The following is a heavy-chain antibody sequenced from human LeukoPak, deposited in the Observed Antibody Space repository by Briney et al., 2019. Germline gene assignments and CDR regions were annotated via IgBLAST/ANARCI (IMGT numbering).Heavy chain of an antibody. V-gene: IGHV1-69*05. CDR2: IIPIFGTA. CDR1: GGTFSSYA. J-gene: IGHJ4*01. CDR3: ARGSGGYQFDY. Sequence: GASVKVSCKASGGTFSSYAISWVRQAPGQGLEWMGGIIPIFGTANYAQKFQGRVTITTDESTSTAYMELSSLRSEDTAVYYCARGSGGYQFDYWGQEPWSPSPQ. D-gene: IGHD1-26*01.